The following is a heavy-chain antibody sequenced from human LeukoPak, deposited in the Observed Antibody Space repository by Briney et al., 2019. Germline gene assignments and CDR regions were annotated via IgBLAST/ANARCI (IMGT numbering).Heavy chain of an antibody. CDR1: GFTFSSYS. CDR2: ISSSSSYI. J-gene: IGHJ5*02. CDR3: ATSFEYSSSYRYDP. Sequence: PGGSLRLSCAASGFTFSSYSMNWVRQAPGKGLEWVSSISSSSSYIYYADSVKGRFTISRDNAKNSLYLEMNSLRAEDTAVYYCATSFEYSSSYRYDPWGQGTLVTVSS. V-gene: IGHV3-21*01. D-gene: IGHD6-6*01.